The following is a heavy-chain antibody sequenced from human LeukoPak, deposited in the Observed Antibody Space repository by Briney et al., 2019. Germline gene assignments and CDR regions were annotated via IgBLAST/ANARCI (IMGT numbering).Heavy chain of an antibody. J-gene: IGHJ3*02. CDR1: GGTFSSYA. D-gene: IGHD3-22*01. V-gene: IGHV1-69*05. CDR2: IIPIFGTA. Sequence: ASVKVSCKASGGTFSSYAISWVRQAPGQGLEWMGGIIPIFGTANYAQKFQGRVTITTDESTSTAYMELSSLRSEDTAVYYCARAIVVVPKNYAFDIWGQGTKVTVSS. CDR3: ARAIVVVPKNYAFDI.